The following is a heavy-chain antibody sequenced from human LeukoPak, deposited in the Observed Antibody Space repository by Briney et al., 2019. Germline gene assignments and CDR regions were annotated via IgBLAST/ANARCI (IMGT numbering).Heavy chain of an antibody. Sequence: SETLSLTCTVSGGSISSYYWSWIRQPPGKGLEWIGYIYYSGSTNYNPSLNSRVTISVDTSKNQFSLKLSSVTAADTAVYYCAKSGSYHLLTFDYWGQGTLVTVSS. CDR2: IYYSGST. CDR3: AKSGSYHLLTFDY. D-gene: IGHD1-26*01. J-gene: IGHJ4*02. CDR1: GGSISSYY. V-gene: IGHV4-59*01.